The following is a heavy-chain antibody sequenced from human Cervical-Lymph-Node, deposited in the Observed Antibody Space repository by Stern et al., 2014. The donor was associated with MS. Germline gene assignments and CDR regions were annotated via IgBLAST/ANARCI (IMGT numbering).Heavy chain of an antibody. CDR1: GGTFSNDD. CDR3: ARDSPIFPKPLKGEIDY. J-gene: IGHJ4*02. CDR2: IIPLFGTA. D-gene: IGHD3-16*01. Sequence: QVQLVQSGAEVKKPGSSVKVSCKASGGTFSNDDINWVRQAPGQGLEWMGGIIPLFGTASYAQKFQDRVSITADKSTKTAFLEVSRLTSEDTAVYYCARDSPIFPKPLKGEIDYGGQGTLVTVPS. V-gene: IGHV1-69*06.